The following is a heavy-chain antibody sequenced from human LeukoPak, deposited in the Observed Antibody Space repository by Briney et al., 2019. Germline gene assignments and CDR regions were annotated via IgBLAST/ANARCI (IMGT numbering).Heavy chain of an antibody. V-gene: IGHV3-30*03. CDR3: ARKNGLDY. J-gene: IGHJ4*02. CDR2: ISYDGSNK. Sequence: GRSLRLSCAASGFTFSSYGMHWVRQAPGKGLEWVAVISYDGSNKYYADSVKGRFTISRDNAKNSLYLQMNSLRAEDTAVYYCARKNGLDYWGQGTLVTVSS. CDR1: GFTFSSYG.